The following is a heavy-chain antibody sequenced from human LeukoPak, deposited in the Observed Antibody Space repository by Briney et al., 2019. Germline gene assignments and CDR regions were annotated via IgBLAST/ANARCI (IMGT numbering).Heavy chain of an antibody. CDR2: IYYSGST. V-gene: IGHV4-59*01. CDR3: ARGGTRHYFQH. CDR1: GGSISSYY. Sequence: SETLSLTCTVSGGSISSYYWSWIRQPPGKGLEWIGYIYYSGSTNYNPSLKSRVTVSVVTSKNQFSLKLSSVTAADTAAYYCARGGTRHYFQHWGQGTLVTVSS. J-gene: IGHJ1*01. D-gene: IGHD2-2*01.